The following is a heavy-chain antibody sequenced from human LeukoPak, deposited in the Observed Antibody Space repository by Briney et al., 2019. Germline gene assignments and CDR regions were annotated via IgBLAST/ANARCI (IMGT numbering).Heavy chain of an antibody. CDR1: GGSISSSSYY. V-gene: IGHV4-39*07. Sequence: SETLSLTCTVSGGSISSSSYYWGWIRQPPGKGLEWIGSIYYSGSTYYNPSLKSRVTISVDTSKNQFSLKLSSVTAADTAVYYCARSSTAMVYFDYWGQGTLVTVSS. CDR3: ARSSTAMVYFDY. D-gene: IGHD5-18*01. CDR2: IYYSGST. J-gene: IGHJ4*02.